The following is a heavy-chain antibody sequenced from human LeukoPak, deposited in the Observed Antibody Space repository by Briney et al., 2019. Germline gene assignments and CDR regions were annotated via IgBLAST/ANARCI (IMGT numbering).Heavy chain of an antibody. Sequence: ASVKVSCKASVYTFTDYYMHWIRQAPGQGLEWMGWINPKSGDTHSAQKFQGRVTMTRDTSISTAYMELSRLTSDDTALYYCTRDGAFDIWGQGTMVTVSS. CDR1: VYTFTDYY. J-gene: IGHJ3*02. V-gene: IGHV1-2*02. CDR2: INPKSGDT. CDR3: TRDGAFDI.